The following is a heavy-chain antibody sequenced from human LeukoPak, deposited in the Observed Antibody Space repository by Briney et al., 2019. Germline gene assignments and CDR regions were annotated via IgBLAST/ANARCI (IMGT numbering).Heavy chain of an antibody. CDR3: TKGSNTWPSLFDY. CDR2: INWDGGST. V-gene: IGHV3-43*01. Sequence: EGSLRLSCAASGFNFEDYTMHWVRQTPGKGLEWVSLINWDGGSTYYADSVKGRFAISRDNNKNSLYLQMTSLRTEDTALYYCTKGSNTWPSLFDYWGQGTLVTVSS. CDR1: GFNFEDYT. D-gene: IGHD2-2*02. J-gene: IGHJ4*02.